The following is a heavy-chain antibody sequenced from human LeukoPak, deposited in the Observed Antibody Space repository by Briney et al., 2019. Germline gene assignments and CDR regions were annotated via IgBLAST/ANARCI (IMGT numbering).Heavy chain of an antibody. CDR3: ARVPTTVTTVYFDY. CDR1: GFTFSSYA. D-gene: IGHD4-11*01. J-gene: IGHJ4*02. V-gene: IGHV3-23*01. Sequence: PGGSLRLSCAASGFTFSSYAMSWVRQAPGKGLEWVSAISGSGGSTYYADSVRGGFTISRDNSKNTLYLQMNSLRAEDTAVYYCARVPTTVTTVYFDYWGQGTLVTVSS. CDR2: ISGSGGST.